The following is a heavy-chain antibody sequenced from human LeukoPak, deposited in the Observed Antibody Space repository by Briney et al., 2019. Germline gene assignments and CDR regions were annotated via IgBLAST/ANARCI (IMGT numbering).Heavy chain of an antibody. Sequence: SETLSLTCAVSGGSISGYYWSWVRQPAGKGLEWIGRIYTSGSTNYNPSLKSRVTMSVATSKNQFSLKLSSVTAADTAVYYCAREDTAMVTYWGQGTLVTVSS. CDR2: IYTSGST. J-gene: IGHJ4*02. CDR3: AREDTAMVTY. D-gene: IGHD5-18*01. CDR1: GGSISGYY. V-gene: IGHV4-4*07.